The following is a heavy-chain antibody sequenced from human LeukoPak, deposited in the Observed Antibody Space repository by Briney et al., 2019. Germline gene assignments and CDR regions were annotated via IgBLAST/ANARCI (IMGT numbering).Heavy chain of an antibody. Sequence: PSETLSLTCTVSGGSISSYYWSWIRQPPGKGLEWIGYIYYSGSTNYYPSLKSRVTISVDTSKNQFSLKLSSVTAADTAVYYCAREEHYYDSSGYYYYFDYWGQGTLVTVSS. CDR3: AREEHYYDSSGYYYYFDY. CDR2: IYYSGST. D-gene: IGHD3-22*01. V-gene: IGHV4-59*01. CDR1: GGSISSYY. J-gene: IGHJ4*02.